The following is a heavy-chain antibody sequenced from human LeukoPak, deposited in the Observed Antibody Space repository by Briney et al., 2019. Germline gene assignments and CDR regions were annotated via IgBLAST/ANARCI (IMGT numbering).Heavy chain of an antibody. D-gene: IGHD3-3*01. CDR3: ASWSTIFGVVRS. CDR1: GGSISSYY. CDR2: IYYSGST. J-gene: IGHJ5*02. V-gene: IGHV4-59*12. Sequence: SETLSLTCTVSGGSISSYYWSWIRQPPGKGPEWIGYIYYSGSTNYNPSLKSRVTISVDTSKNQFSLKLSSVTAADTAVYYCASWSTIFGVVRSWGQGTLVTVSS.